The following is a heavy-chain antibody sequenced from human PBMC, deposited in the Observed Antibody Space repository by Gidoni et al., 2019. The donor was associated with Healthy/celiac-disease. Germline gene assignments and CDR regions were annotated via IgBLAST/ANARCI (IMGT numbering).Heavy chain of an antibody. Sequence: QVQLVQSGAEVKKPGASVKVSCKASGYTFTSYYMHWVRQAPGQGLEWMGIINPSGGSTSYAQKFQGRVTMTRDTSTSTVYMELSSLRSEDTAVYYCARGVAARLLAKEAPPGFDYWGQGTLVTVSS. D-gene: IGHD3-22*01. CDR2: INPSGGST. V-gene: IGHV1-46*03. J-gene: IGHJ4*02. CDR3: ARGVAARLLAKEAPPGFDY. CDR1: GYTFTSYY.